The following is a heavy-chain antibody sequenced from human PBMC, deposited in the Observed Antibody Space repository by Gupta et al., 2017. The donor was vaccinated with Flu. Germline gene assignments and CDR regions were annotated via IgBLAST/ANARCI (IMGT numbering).Heavy chain of an antibody. D-gene: IGHD3-3*01. Sequence: EVQLVESGGGLVKPGGSLRLSCAASGFTLINAWMSCVRQAPGKGLEWVGRIKSKTDGGTTDYAAPVKGRFTISRDDSKNTLYLQMNSLKTEDTAVYYCTTTFTIYDFWSGRIDYWGQGTLVTVSS. CDR2: IKSKTDGGTT. CDR1: GFTLINAW. V-gene: IGHV3-15*01. CDR3: TTTFTIYDFWSGRIDY. J-gene: IGHJ4*02.